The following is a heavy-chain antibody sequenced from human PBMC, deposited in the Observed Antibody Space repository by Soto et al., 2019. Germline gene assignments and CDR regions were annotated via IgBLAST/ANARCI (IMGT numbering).Heavy chain of an antibody. CDR3: AAHSPYYDFWSGYSSYFDY. V-gene: IGHV4-59*08. CDR1: GGSISSYY. Sequence: SETLSLTCTVSGGSISSYYWSWIRQPPGKGLEWIGYIYYSGSTNYNPSLKSRVTISVDTSKNQFSLKLSSVTAADTAVYYCAAHSPYYDFWSGYSSYFDYWGQGTLVTVSS. CDR2: IYYSGST. D-gene: IGHD3-3*01. J-gene: IGHJ4*02.